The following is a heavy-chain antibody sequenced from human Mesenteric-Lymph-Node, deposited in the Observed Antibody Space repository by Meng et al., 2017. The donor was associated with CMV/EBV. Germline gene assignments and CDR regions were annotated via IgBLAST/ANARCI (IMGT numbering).Heavy chain of an antibody. CDR1: GFTVSSNY. J-gene: IGHJ4*02. D-gene: IGHD1-7*01. Sequence: GESLKISCAVSGFTVSSNYMKWVRQAPGKGLEWVAYISSSGLTIYYADSVKGRFTISRDNVNDSLFLQINSLRAEDTAVYFCVRGFQRYNWNYRSFDYWGQGTLVTVSS. CDR2: ISSSGLTI. V-gene: IGHV3-48*03. CDR3: VRGFQRYNWNYRSFDY.